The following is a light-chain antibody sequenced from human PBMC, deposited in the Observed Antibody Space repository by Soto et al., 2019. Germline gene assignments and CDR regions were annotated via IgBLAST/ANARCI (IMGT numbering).Light chain of an antibody. V-gene: IGKV3-20*01. CDR1: QSVTSSY. Sequence: EIVLTQSPGTLSLSPGERATLSCRASQSVTSSYLAWYQQKPGQAPRLLIYGASSRATGIPDRFSGSGTGTDFTLTISRLEPEDVAVYYCQQYPDWTFGQGTKVEIK. J-gene: IGKJ1*01. CDR3: QQYPDWT. CDR2: GAS.